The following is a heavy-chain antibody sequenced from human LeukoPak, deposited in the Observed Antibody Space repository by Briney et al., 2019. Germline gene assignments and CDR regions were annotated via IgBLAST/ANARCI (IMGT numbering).Heavy chain of an antibody. CDR1: GGSISSGGFY. J-gene: IGHJ4*02. CDR3: ARGTTDGYSYGRFDY. V-gene: IGHV4-31*03. Sequence: PSETLSLTCTVSGGSISSGGFYWGWIRQHPGKGLEWLGYIYYSGTTYYNPSLKSRVTFSVDTSKNQFSLKLNPVTAADTALYYCARGTTDGYSYGRFDYWGQGTLVTVSS. CDR2: IYYSGTT. D-gene: IGHD5-18*01.